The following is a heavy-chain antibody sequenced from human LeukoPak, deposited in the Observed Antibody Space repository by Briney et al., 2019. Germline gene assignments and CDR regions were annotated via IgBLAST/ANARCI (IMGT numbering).Heavy chain of an antibody. CDR1: GDSASSDSAA. J-gene: IGHJ4*02. V-gene: IGHV6-1*01. D-gene: IGHD1-26*01. Sequence: SQTLSLTCAISGDSASSDSAAWNWIRQSPSRGLEWLGRTYYRSKWYNDYAVSVQSRITINPDTSKNQFSLHLNSVTPEDTAVYYCAKSGSYRFDYWGQGTLVTVSS. CDR2: TYYRSKWYN. CDR3: AKSGSYRFDY.